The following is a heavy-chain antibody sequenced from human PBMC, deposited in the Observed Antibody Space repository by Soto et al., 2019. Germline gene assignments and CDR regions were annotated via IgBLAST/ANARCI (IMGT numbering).Heavy chain of an antibody. CDR2: ISTSSSDI. Sequence: PGGSLRLSCAASGFTFSSYEMNWVRQAPGKGLEWVSSISTSSSDIYYTDSVKGRFTISRDNARNSLYLQMKSLRAEDTAVYFCARDGADYDILTGYYDYYYHGMDVWGQGTTVTVSS. D-gene: IGHD3-9*01. V-gene: IGHV3-21*06. CDR3: ARDGADYDILTGYYDYYYHGMDV. J-gene: IGHJ6*02. CDR1: GFTFSSYE.